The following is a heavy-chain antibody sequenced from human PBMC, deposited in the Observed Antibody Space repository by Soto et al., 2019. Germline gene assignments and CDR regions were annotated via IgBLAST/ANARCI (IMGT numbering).Heavy chain of an antibody. CDR3: AREDSRWFDP. J-gene: IGHJ5*02. V-gene: IGHV4-34*01. CDR2: INHSGST. CDR1: GGSFSGYY. Sequence: TLSLTCAVYGGSFSGYYWSWIRQPPGKGLEWIGEINHSGSTNYNPSLKSRVTISVDTSKNQFSLKLNSVTAADTAVYYCAREDSRWFDPWGQGTLVTVSS.